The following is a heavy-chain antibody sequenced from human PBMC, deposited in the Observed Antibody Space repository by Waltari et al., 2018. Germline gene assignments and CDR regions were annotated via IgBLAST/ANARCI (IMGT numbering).Heavy chain of an antibody. Sequence: QLQLQESGPGLVKPSETLSLTCTVSGGSISSSSYYWGWIRQPPGKGLEWVAVISYDGSNKYYADSVKGRFTISRDNSKNTLYLQMNSLRAEDTAVYYCARSPSGGVPDYWGQGTLVTVSS. CDR1: GGSISSSS. CDR2: ISYDGSNK. D-gene: IGHD2-8*01. V-gene: IGHV3-30-3*01. J-gene: IGHJ4*02. CDR3: ARSPSGGVPDY.